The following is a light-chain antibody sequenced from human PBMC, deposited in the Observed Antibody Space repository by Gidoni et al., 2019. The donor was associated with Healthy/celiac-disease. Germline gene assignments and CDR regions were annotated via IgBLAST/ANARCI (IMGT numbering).Light chain of an antibody. CDR2: DDS. Sequence: YVLPQPPPVSVAPGPTARITCGGNNIGSKSVHWDQQKPGQAPVLVVYDDSDRPSGIPERFSGSNSGNTATLTISRVEAGDEADYYCQVWDSSSDHVVFGGGTKLTVL. CDR1: NIGSKS. J-gene: IGLJ2*01. CDR3: QVWDSSSDHVV. V-gene: IGLV3-21*02.